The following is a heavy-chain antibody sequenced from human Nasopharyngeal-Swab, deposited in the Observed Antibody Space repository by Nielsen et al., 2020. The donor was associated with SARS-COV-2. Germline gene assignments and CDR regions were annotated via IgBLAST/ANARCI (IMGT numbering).Heavy chain of an antibody. CDR1: GFTLSSYW. V-gene: IGHV3-74*01. CDR2: ISGDGSNT. J-gene: IGHJ4*02. Sequence: GESLKISCAASGFTLSSYWMHWVRQAPGKGLVWVSRISGDGSNTFYADSVKGRFTISRDNAKNTLYLQMNSLRAEDTAVYYCARMADSSGWYIDYWGQGTLVTVSS. D-gene: IGHD6-19*01. CDR3: ARMADSSGWYIDY.